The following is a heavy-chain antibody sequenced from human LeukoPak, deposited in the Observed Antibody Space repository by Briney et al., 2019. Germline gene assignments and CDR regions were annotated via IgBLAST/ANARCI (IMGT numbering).Heavy chain of an antibody. CDR2: ISYDGSNK. V-gene: IGHV3-30*03. CDR3: TRIPSSTSCWYYFDY. CDR1: GFTFSSYG. J-gene: IGHJ4*02. D-gene: IGHD2-2*01. Sequence: GGSLRLSCTASGFTFSSYGMHWVRQAPGKGLEWVAVISYDGSNKYYEDSVKGRFTISRDNSKKTLYLQMNSLRAEDTAVYYCTRIPSSTSCWYYFDYWGQGTLVTVSS.